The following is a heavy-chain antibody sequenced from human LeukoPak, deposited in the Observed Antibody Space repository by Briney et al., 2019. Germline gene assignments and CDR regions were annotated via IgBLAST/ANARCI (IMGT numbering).Heavy chain of an antibody. J-gene: IGHJ6*02. V-gene: IGHV3-48*02. Sequence: PGGSLRLSCAASGFTFSPYFMNWVRQAPGTGLEWVSYISGSSSTIYYADSEKGRLTISRDNAKNSLYLQMNSLRDEDTAVYYCARDGTYGDYNYYYGLDVWGQGTPVTVSS. CDR1: GFTFSPYF. CDR2: ISGSSSTI. CDR3: ARDGTYGDYNYYYGLDV. D-gene: IGHD4-17*01.